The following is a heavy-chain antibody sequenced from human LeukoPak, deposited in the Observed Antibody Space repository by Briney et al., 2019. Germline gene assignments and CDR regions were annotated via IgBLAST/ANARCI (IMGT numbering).Heavy chain of an antibody. J-gene: IGHJ5*02. D-gene: IGHD3-3*01. V-gene: IGHV3-23*01. CDR3: AKSERDITIFGVVIPTLHDP. Sequence: GGSLRLSCAASGFTFSSYAMTWVRQAPGKGLEWVSAISGSGGSTYYADSVKGRFTISRDNSKNTLYLQMDSLRAEDTAVYYCAKSERDITIFGVVIPTLHDPWGQGTLVTVSS. CDR2: ISGSGGST. CDR1: GFTFSSYA.